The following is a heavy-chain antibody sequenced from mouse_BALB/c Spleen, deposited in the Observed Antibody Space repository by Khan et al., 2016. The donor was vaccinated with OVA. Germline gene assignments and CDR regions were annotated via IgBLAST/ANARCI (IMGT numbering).Heavy chain of an antibody. V-gene: IGHV3-2*02. CDR1: GYSITSGYG. D-gene: IGHD1-2*01. CDR3: ARTARIKY. J-gene: IGHJ2*01. Sequence: EVQLQESGPGLVKPSQSLSLTCTVTGYSITSGYGWNWIRQFPGNKLEWMGYISYSGSTNYNQSLKSRISFTRDTSKNQFFLQLNSVTTEDTATYYCARTARIKYWGQGTTLTVSS. CDR2: ISYSGST.